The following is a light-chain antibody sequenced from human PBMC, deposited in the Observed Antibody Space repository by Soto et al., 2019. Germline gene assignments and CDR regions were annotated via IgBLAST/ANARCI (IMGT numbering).Light chain of an antibody. CDR3: QQYGSSPYT. J-gene: IGKJ2*01. CDR1: QSVSSSY. Sequence: EIVLTQSPGTLSLSPGERATLSCRASQSVSSSYLAWYQQKPGQAPRLLIYGASSRATRLPDRFSGSGSGTDFNPTISRLEPEDFAGYYCQQYGSSPYTFGQGTQLEIK. CDR2: GAS. V-gene: IGKV3-20*01.